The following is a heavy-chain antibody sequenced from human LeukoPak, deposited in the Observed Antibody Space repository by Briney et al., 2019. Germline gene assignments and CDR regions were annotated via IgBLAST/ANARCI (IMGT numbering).Heavy chain of an antibody. J-gene: IGHJ4*02. V-gene: IGHV3-30*04. CDR2: ISYDGSNK. CDR1: GFTFSSYA. Sequence: GGSLRLSCAASGFTFSSYAMHWVRQAPGKGLEWVAVISYDGSNKYYADSVKGRFTISRDNSKNTLYLQMNSLRAEDTAVYYCASMTTVIGRLDYWGQGTLVTVSS. CDR3: ASMTTVIGRLDY. D-gene: IGHD4-17*01.